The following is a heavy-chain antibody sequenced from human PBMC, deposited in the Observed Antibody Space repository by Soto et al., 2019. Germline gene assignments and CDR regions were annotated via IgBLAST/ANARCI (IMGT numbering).Heavy chain of an antibody. CDR3: AKGTYCSSTSCRLNWFDP. CDR1: GFTFSSYA. Sequence: PGGSLRLSCAASGFTFSSYAMSWVRQAPGKGLEWVSAISGSGGSTYYADSVKGRFTISRDNSKNTLYLQMNSLRAEDTAVYYCAKGTYCSSTSCRLNWFDPWGQGTLVTVSS. J-gene: IGHJ5*02. CDR2: ISGSGGST. D-gene: IGHD2-2*01. V-gene: IGHV3-23*01.